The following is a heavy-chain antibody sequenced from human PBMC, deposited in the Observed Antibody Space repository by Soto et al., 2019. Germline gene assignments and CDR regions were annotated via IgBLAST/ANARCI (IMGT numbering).Heavy chain of an antibody. D-gene: IGHD2-15*01. CDR3: ARHLPSSCYST. V-gene: IGHV4-39*01. CDR2: IYYSGST. CDR1: GGSISSSSYY. Sequence: SETLSLTCTVSGGSISSSSYYWGWIRQPPGKGLEWIGSIYYSGSTYYNPSLKSRVTISVDTSKNQFSLKLSSVTAADTAVYYCARHLPSSCYSTWGQGTLVTVSS. J-gene: IGHJ5*02.